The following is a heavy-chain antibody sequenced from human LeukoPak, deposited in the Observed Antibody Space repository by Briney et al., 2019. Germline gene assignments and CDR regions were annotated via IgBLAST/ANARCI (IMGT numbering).Heavy chain of an antibody. CDR2: INPNSGDT. J-gene: IGHJ5*02. D-gene: IGHD3-10*01. CDR1: TYTFTDNS. Sequence: ASVKVSCKASTYTFTDNSIHWVRQAPGQGPQWMGWINPNSGDTHYARNFQDRVTMTRDTSVSTAYMELTSLRSDDTAMYYCARENSFGSGSYIFDPWGQGTLVTVSS. CDR3: ARENSFGSGSYIFDP. V-gene: IGHV1-2*02.